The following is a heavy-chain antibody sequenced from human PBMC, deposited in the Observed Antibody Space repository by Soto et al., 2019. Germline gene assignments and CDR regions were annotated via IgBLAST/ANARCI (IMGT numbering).Heavy chain of an antibody. CDR3: ATPEYSSSSYGMDV. J-gene: IGHJ6*02. CDR1: GFTFSSYS. CDR2: ISSSSSTI. D-gene: IGHD6-6*01. Sequence: EVQLVESGGGLVQPGGSLRLSCAASGFTFSSYSMNWVRQAPGKGLEWVSYISSSSSTIYYADSVKGRFTISRDNAKNSLYLQMNSLRDEDTAVYYCATPEYSSSSYGMDVWGQGTTVTVSS. V-gene: IGHV3-48*02.